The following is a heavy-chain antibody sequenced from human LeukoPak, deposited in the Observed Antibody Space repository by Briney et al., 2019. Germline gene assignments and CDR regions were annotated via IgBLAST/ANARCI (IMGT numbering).Heavy chain of an antibody. CDR2: MSGSGGTT. CDR3: AKDSGYSSGWPS. V-gene: IGHV3-23*01. J-gene: IGHJ4*02. D-gene: IGHD6-19*01. Sequence: GGSLRLSCAASGFTFSSYSMNWVRQAPGKGLEWVSAMSGSGGTTYYADSVKGRFTISRDNSKNTLYLQMNSLRAEDTAVYYCAKDSGYSSGWPSWGLGTLVTVSS. CDR1: GFTFSSYS.